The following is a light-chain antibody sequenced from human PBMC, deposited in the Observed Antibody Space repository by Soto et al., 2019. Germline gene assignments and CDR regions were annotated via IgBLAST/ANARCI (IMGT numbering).Light chain of an antibody. CDR1: SSDVGSYNL. CDR2: EGT. CDR3: CSYAGSSTFV. Sequence: QSALTQPASVSGSPGQSITISCTGTSSDVGSYNLVSWYQQHPGKAPKPMIYEGTKRPSGVSNRFSGSKCGTTASLTISGLQAEDEADYYCCSYAGSSTFVFGGGTKVTVL. V-gene: IGLV2-23*03. J-gene: IGLJ2*01.